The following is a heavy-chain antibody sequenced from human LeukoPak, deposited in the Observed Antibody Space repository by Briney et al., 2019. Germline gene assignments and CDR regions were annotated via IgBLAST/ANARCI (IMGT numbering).Heavy chain of an antibody. Sequence: GGSLRLSCAASGFTFSSYGMHWVRQAPSKGLEWVAVIWYDGSNKYYADSVKGRFTISRDNSKNTLYLQMNSLRAEDTAVYYCARVGIRDILTGYYPDDAFDIWGQGTMVTVSS. CDR1: GFTFSSYG. D-gene: IGHD3-9*01. V-gene: IGHV3-33*01. CDR2: IWYDGSNK. CDR3: ARVGIRDILTGYYPDDAFDI. J-gene: IGHJ3*02.